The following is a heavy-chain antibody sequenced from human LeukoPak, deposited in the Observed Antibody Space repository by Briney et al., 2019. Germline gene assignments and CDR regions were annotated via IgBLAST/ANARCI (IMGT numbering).Heavy chain of an antibody. CDR2: INSDVINT. CDR1: GFTFSNYW. J-gene: IGHJ6*04. CDR3: ARVYYYDSSGYLGP. D-gene: IGHD3-22*01. Sequence: GGSLRLSCAASGFTFSNYWMHWVRQAPGQGLVWFSRINSDVINTSYADSVKGRFTISRDNAKNSLYLQMNSLRAEDTAVYYCARVYYYDSSGYLGPWGKGTTVTVSS. V-gene: IGHV3-74*01.